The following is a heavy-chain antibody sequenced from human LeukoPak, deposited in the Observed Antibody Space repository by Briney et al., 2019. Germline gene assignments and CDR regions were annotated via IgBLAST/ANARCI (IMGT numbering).Heavy chain of an antibody. CDR3: ARENSGIAATDIIDF. V-gene: IGHV3-21*01. CDR2: FTSRSGSI. Sequence: GGALRISFNGPGFTFSRYRLALVRQAPGKGPELGPTFTSRSGSIYYADSVKGRFTISRDNAKNSLFLQMNSLRVEDTAMYYCARENSGIAATDIIDFWGQGTLVTVSS. D-gene: IGHD6-13*01. CDR1: GFTFSRYR. J-gene: IGHJ4*02.